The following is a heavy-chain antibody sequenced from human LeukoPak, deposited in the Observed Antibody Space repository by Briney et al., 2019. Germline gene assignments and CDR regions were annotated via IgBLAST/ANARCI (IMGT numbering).Heavy chain of an antibody. D-gene: IGHD5-12*01. CDR2: IKSKTDGGTT. CDR1: GFTFSGYA. CDR3: TTEASGYDWDVDY. V-gene: IGHV3-15*01. Sequence: GGSLRLSCAASGFTFSGYAMSWVRQAPGKGLEWVGRIKSKTDGGTTDYAAPVKGRFTISRDDSKNTLYLQMNSLKTEDTAVYYCTTEASGYDWDVDYWGQGTLVTVSS. J-gene: IGHJ4*02.